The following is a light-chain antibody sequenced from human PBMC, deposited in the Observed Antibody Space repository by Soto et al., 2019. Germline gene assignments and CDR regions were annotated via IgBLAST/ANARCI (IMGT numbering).Light chain of an antibody. CDR2: DNS. CDR3: GAWDSSLSGVV. J-gene: IGLJ2*01. CDR1: SSNVGKNY. Sequence: QSVLTQPPSVSAAPGQQISIPCSGSSSNVGKNYVSWYQQLPGTAPKLLIYDNSQRPSGIPDRFSGSKSGTSATLGITGLQAGDEADYYCGAWDSSLSGVVLGGGTQQTVL. V-gene: IGLV1-51*01.